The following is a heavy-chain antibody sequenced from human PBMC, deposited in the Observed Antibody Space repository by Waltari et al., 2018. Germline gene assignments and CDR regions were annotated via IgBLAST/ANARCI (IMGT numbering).Heavy chain of an antibody. CDR3: GRDWLGYDKSAFDI. CDR1: GFTFSSSS. CDR2: ISSSSSTI. Sequence: EVQLVESGGGLVQPGGSLRLSCAASGFTFSSSSMTWVRQAPGKGLEWVSYISSSSSTIYYADAGKGRFTISRENAKNSLYRQMNSLRAEDTAVYYCGRDWLGYDKSAFDIWGQGTMVTVSS. V-gene: IGHV3-48*04. D-gene: IGHD5-12*01. J-gene: IGHJ3*02.